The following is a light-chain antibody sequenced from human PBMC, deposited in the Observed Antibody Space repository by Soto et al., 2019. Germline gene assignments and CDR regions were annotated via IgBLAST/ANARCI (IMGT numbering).Light chain of an antibody. Sequence: DIQMTQSPSSLSASVGDRVTITCQASRDIDKFLNWYQQKPGKAPKLLIDDASNLATGVPSRFSGSGSGTHFPLTISSLQPEDVATYYCQQYDDLPITFGQGTRLQIK. J-gene: IGKJ5*01. CDR2: DAS. V-gene: IGKV1-33*01. CDR1: RDIDKF. CDR3: QQYDDLPIT.